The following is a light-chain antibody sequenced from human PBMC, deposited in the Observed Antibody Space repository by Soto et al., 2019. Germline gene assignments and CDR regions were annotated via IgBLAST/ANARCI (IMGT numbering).Light chain of an antibody. V-gene: IGLV1-40*01. CDR3: QSYESSLSGWV. CDR1: SSNIGAAYD. J-gene: IGLJ3*02. Sequence: QSVLTQPPSVSGAPGQKVTISCTRSSSNIGAAYDVHWYQHLPGTAPKLLIYGNNNRPSGVPDRFSGSKSGTSASLAITVLQAGDEADYYCQSYESSLSGWVFGGGTKLTVL. CDR2: GNN.